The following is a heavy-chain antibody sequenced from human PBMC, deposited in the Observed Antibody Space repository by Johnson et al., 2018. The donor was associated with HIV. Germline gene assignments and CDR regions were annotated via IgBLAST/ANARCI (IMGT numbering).Heavy chain of an antibody. J-gene: IGHJ3*02. Sequence: QVQLVESGGGVVQPGRSLRLSCAASGFTFSNAWMSWVRQAPGKGLEWVAVISSDGSTKHYADSVKGRFTISRDNSKNTVSLQMNSLRPEDTAVYYCARGIPTLPLTGTRGFDIWGQGTMVTASS. CDR2: ISSDGSTK. V-gene: IGHV3-30*03. CDR3: ARGIPTLPLTGTRGFDI. D-gene: IGHD1-20*01. CDR1: GFTFSNAW.